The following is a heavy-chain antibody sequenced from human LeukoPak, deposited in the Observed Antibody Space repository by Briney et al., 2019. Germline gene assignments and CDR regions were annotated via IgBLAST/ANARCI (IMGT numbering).Heavy chain of an antibody. V-gene: IGHV3-48*01. CDR3: ARDPESNWGWDLDY. Sequence: PGGSLRLSCAASGFTFSSYAMSWVRQVPGKGLEWVSHISSSGSMIWYADSVKGRFTISRDSAKNSLHLQMNSLRAEDTAVYYCARDPESNWGWDLDYWGQGTLVTVSS. CDR2: ISSSGSMI. J-gene: IGHJ4*02. D-gene: IGHD7-27*01. CDR1: GFTFSSYA.